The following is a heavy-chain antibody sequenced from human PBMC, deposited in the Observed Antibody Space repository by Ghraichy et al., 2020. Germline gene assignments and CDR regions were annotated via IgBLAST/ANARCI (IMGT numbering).Heavy chain of an antibody. CDR3: ARDGYSSSSGIDY. CDR2: INPNSGGT. J-gene: IGHJ4*02. CDR1: GYTFTGYY. V-gene: IGHV1-2*02. Sequence: ASVKVSCKASGYTFTGYYMHWVRQAPGQGLEWMGWINPNSGGTNYAQKFQGRVTMTRDTSISTAYMELSRLRSDDTAVYYCARDGYSSSSGIDYWGQGTLVTVSS. D-gene: IGHD6-6*01.